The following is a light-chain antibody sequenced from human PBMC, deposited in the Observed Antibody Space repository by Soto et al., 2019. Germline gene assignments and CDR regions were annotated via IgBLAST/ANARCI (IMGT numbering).Light chain of an antibody. J-gene: IGKJ1*01. V-gene: IGKV3-20*01. CDR3: QQYGSSSWT. Sequence: EMGLTQSPGTLSLSPGERATLSCRASQSVSSSYLAWYQQKPGQAPRLLIYGTSSRATAIPDRFSGSGSGTDFTLTISRLEPEDFAVYYCQQYGSSSWTLGQGTKVEIK. CDR1: QSVSSSY. CDR2: GTS.